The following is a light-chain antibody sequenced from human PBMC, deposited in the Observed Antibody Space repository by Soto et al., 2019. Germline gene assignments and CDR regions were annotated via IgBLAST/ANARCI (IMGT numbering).Light chain of an antibody. V-gene: IGKV3-20*01. CDR2: GPF. J-gene: IGKJ1*01. Sequence: EIGLTQSPGTLSLSPGERATLSCSASQSVGGSYVGWYQQKPGQGPRLLIFGPFSRATGIPDRFSGSGSGRDFTLTISSLETEDFAVYYWQLFGSSRPFGKGTKVEIE. CDR1: QSVGGSY. CDR3: QLFGSSRP.